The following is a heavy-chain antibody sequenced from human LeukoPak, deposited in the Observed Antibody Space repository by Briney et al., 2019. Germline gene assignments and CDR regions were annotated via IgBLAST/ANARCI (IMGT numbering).Heavy chain of an antibody. D-gene: IGHD6-13*01. Sequence: PGGSLRLSCAASGFTFSSYEMNWVRQAPGKGLEWVSCVSSRGSTIYYADSVKGRFTISRDNAKNSLYLQMNSLRAEDTAVYYCARVKQLVLRYMDVWGKGTTVTISS. V-gene: IGHV3-48*03. J-gene: IGHJ6*03. CDR2: VSSRGSTI. CDR1: GFTFSSYE. CDR3: ARVKQLVLRYMDV.